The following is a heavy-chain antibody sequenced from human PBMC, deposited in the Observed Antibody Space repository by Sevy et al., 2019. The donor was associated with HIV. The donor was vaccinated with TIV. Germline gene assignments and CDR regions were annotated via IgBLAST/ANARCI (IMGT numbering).Heavy chain of an antibody. CDR2: IRSNAYGGTT. J-gene: IGHJ3*02. D-gene: IGHD2-21*01. Sequence: YLRLSCTASGFTFGDYAMSCFRQAPGKGLEWVGFIRSNAYGGTTEYAASVKGRFTISRDDSKSIAYQQMNSVKTEDTAAYHCTSSRSRDGCHRIVVDAFDIWGQGTTVSVSS. CDR3: TSSRSRDGCHRIVVDAFDI. CDR1: GFTFGDYA. V-gene: IGHV3-49*03.